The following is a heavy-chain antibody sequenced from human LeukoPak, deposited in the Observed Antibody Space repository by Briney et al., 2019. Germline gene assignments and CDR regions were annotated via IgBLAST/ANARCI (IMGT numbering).Heavy chain of an antibody. V-gene: IGHV1-18*01. CDR3: ARGPIIDIAIIPAADEYYYMDV. D-gene: IGHD2-2*01. J-gene: IGHJ6*03. CDR2: ISAYNGNT. CDR1: GYTFTSYG. Sequence: ASVKVSCKASGYTFTSYGISWVRQAPGQGLEWMGWISAYNGNTNYAQKLQGRVTMTTDTPTSTAYMELRSLRSDDTAVYYCARGPIIDIAIIPAADEYYYMDVWGKGTTVTVSS.